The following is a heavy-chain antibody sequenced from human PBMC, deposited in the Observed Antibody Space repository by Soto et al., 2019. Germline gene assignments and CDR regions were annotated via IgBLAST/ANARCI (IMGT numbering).Heavy chain of an antibody. D-gene: IGHD5-18*01. CDR2: ISYDGSNK. CDR3: ARDGWDVDTFRYFQH. J-gene: IGHJ1*01. V-gene: IGHV3-30-3*01. CDR1: GFTFSSYP. Sequence: GGSLRLSCAASGFTFSSYPMHWVRQAPGKGLEWVAVISYDGSNKYYADSVKGRFTISRDNSKNTLYLQMNSLRAEDTAVYYCARDGWDVDTFRYFQHWGQGTLVTVSS.